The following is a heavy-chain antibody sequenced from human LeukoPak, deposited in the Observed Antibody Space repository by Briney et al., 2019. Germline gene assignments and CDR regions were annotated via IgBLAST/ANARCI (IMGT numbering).Heavy chain of an antibody. J-gene: IGHJ4*02. CDR1: GYTFTSYG. Sequence: ASVMVSCKASGYTFTSYGISWVRQAPGQGLEWMGWISAYNGNTNYAQKLQGRVTMTTDTSTSTAYMELRSLRSDDTAVYYCAIIAVAGTRSDYWGQGTLVTVSS. D-gene: IGHD6-19*01. V-gene: IGHV1-18*01. CDR2: ISAYNGNT. CDR3: AIIAVAGTRSDY.